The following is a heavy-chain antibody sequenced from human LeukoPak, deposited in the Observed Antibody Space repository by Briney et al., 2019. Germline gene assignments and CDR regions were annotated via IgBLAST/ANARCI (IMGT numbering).Heavy chain of an antibody. Sequence: SETLSLTCTVSGGSISSTRYYWGWIRQPPGKGLEWIGSIYYSGSTYYNPSLKSRVTMSVDRSKNQFSLKLSSVTAADTAVYHCARHGIYYGLGSSYGLPNWFDPWGQGTLVTVSS. J-gene: IGHJ5*02. CDR1: GGSISSTRYY. CDR3: ARHGIYYGLGSSYGLPNWFDP. D-gene: IGHD3-10*01. V-gene: IGHV4-39*01. CDR2: IYYSGST.